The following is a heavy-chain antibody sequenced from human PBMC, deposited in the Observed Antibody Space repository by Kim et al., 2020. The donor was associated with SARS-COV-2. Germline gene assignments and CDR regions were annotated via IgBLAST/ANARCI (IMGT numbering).Heavy chain of an antibody. CDR3: ATGRNCSSTSCYGDAFDI. V-gene: IGHV1-24*01. CDR1: GYTLTELS. CDR2: FDPEDGET. D-gene: IGHD2-2*01. J-gene: IGHJ3*02. Sequence: ASVKVSCKVSGYTLTELSMHWVRQAPGKGLEWMGGFDPEDGETIYAQKFQGRVTMTEDTSTDTAYMELSSLRSEDTAVYYCATGRNCSSTSCYGDAFDIWGQGTMVTVSS.